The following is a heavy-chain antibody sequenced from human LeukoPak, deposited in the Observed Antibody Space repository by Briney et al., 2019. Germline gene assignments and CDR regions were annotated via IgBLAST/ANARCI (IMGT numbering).Heavy chain of an antibody. J-gene: IGHJ4*02. D-gene: IGHD5-24*01. CDR2: ISSSSSTI. CDR1: GFTFSSYS. V-gene: IGHV3-48*01. CDR3: AKIRDGYNYAS. Sequence: GGSLRLSCAASGFTFSSYSMNWVRQAPGKGLEWVSYISSSSSTIYYADSVKGRFTISRDNAKNTLYLQMNSLRAEDTAVYYCAKIRDGYNYASWGQGTLVTVSS.